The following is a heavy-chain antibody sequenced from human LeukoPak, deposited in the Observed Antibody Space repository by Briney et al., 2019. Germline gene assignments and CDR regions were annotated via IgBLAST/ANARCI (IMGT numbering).Heavy chain of an antibody. V-gene: IGHV3-11*01. Sequence: PGGSLRLSCAASGFTFSDYYMSWLRQAPGKGLEWVSYISSSGSTIYYADSVKGRFTISRDNAKNSLYLQMNSLRAEDTAVYYCARLGGRILEDSSGYYKSEYYFDYWGQGTLVTVSS. CDR1: GFTFSDYY. J-gene: IGHJ4*02. CDR2: ISSSGSTI. D-gene: IGHD3-22*01. CDR3: ARLGGRILEDSSGYYKSEYYFDY.